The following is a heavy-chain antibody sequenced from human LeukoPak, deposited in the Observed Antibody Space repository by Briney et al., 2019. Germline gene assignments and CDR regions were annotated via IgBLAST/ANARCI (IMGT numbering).Heavy chain of an antibody. CDR3: ARRYGSGSSGTFDY. D-gene: IGHD3-10*01. Sequence: SETLSLTCTVSGGSISSYYWSWIRQPPGKGLEWIGYTYYSGSTNYNPSLKSRVTISVDTSKNQFSLKLSSVTAADTAVYYCARRYGSGSSGTFDYWGQGTLVTVSS. V-gene: IGHV4-59*01. J-gene: IGHJ4*02. CDR2: TYYSGST. CDR1: GGSISSYY.